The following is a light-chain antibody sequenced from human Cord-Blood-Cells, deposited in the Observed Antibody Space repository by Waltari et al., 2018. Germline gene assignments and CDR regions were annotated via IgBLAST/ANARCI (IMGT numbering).Light chain of an antibody. CDR1: SSDAGGYNY. CDR2: DVI. J-gene: IGLJ2*01. Sequence: QSALTQPRSVSGSPGQSVTISCTGTSSDAGGYNYVSWYQQHPGKAHKLMIYDVIKRPSGVPDGFSGSKSGNTASLTISGLQAEDEADYYCCSYAGSYVVFGGGTKLTVL. CDR3: CSYAGSYVV. V-gene: IGLV2-11*01.